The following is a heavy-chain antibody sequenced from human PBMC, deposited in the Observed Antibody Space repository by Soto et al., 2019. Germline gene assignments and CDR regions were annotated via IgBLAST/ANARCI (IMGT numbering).Heavy chain of an antibody. CDR1: GYTFTSYD. V-gene: IGHV1-8*01. CDR3: ARGGLLLFCYYSGMDV. CDR2: MNPNSGNT. D-gene: IGHD2-21*02. Sequence: QVQLVQSGAEVKKPGASVKVSCKASGYTFTSYDINWVRQATGQGLEWMGWMNPNSGNTGYAQKFQGRVTMTRNTSVSTGYMELSSLRSEDSAVYYCARGGLLLFCYYSGMDVWGQGTTVTVSS. J-gene: IGHJ6*02.